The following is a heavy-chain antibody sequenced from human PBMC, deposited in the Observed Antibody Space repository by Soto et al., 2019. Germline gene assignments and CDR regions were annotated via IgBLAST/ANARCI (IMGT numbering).Heavy chain of an antibody. Sequence: SETLSLTCTVTGGTISGYYWTWIRQSAGGGLEWIGRIYSSGGTNYNPSLKSRVTISLDTSMNHFSLRLSSVTAADTAVYYCARGQRFSDWFDPWGQGTLVTVSS. CDR1: GGTISGYY. D-gene: IGHD3-3*01. CDR2: IYSSGGT. J-gene: IGHJ5*02. V-gene: IGHV4-4*07. CDR3: ARGQRFSDWFDP.